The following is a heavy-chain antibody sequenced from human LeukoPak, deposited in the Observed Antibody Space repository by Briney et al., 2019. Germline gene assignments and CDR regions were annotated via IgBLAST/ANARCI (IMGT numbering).Heavy chain of an antibody. CDR3: ARDPSGGDRPEDWFDP. V-gene: IGHV4-39*07. CDR1: GGSISSSSDY. J-gene: IGHJ5*02. CDR2: VYYSGSA. Sequence: PSETLSPTCTVSGGSISSSSDYWGWIRQPPGKGLEWIGSVYYSGSAYYNPSLKSRVTISVDTSKNQFSLKLSSVTAADTAVYYCARDPSGGDRPEDWFDPWGQGTLVTVSS.